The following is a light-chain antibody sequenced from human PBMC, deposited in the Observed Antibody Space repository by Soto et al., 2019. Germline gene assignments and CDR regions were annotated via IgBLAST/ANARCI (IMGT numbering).Light chain of an antibody. J-gene: IGKJ1*01. V-gene: IGKV1-9*01. CDR2: AAS. CDR1: QGISSF. Sequence: DIQLTQSPSFLSASVGDRVTITCRASQGISSFLAWYQQKPGKAPKLLIYAASSLQSGVPSRFSGSGSGTDFTLTISRLEPEDFAVYHCQQYGASPWTFGQGTKVDIK. CDR3: QQYGASPWT.